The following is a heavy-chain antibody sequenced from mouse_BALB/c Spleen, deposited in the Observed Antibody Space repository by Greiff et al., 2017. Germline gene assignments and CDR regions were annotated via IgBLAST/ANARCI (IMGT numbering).Heavy chain of an antibody. CDR3: ARGGIITTVVADYAMDY. Sequence: EVKLVESGGGLVKPGGSLKLSCAASGFTLGSYAMSGVAQTPEKRLGGVASFSSGGSTYNPDSVRGRFTISRENARNILYLQMSSLRSEDTAMYYCARGGIITTVVADYAMDYWGQGTSVTVSS. CDR2: FSSGGST. D-gene: IGHD1-1*01. J-gene: IGHJ4*01. CDR1: GFTLGSYA. V-gene: IGHV5-6-5*01.